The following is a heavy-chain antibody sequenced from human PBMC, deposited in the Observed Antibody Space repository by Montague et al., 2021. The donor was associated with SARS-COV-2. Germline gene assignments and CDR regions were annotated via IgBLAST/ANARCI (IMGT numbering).Heavy chain of an antibody. CDR3: AHLIRYYDIFTGIPFDD. V-gene: IGHV2-5*01. CDR1: GFSLSTPNVG. CDR2: IYSNGGK. J-gene: IGHJ4*02. Sequence: VKPTLSLTLTCTFSGFSLSTPNVGVAWILQPPGKALEWLADIYSNGGKRYSLSLQRKLTSTKDTSRNQVVLSLTNVDPLDTATYYCAHLIRYYDIFTGIPFDDWGQGTQVTVSS. D-gene: IGHD3-9*01.